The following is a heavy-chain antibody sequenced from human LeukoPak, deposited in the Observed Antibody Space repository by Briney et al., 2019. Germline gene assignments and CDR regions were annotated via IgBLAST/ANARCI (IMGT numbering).Heavy chain of an antibody. J-gene: IGHJ5*02. V-gene: IGHV1-69*01. D-gene: IGHD3-22*01. CDR1: GGTFSSYA. CDR2: IIPIFGTA. Sequence: SSVKVSCKASGGTFSSYAISWVRQAPGQGLEWMGGIIPIFGTANYAQKFQGRVTITADESTSTAYMELSSLRSEDTAVYYCASDPYYYDSSGYYSTWGEGTLLTVSS. CDR3: ASDPYYYDSSGYYST.